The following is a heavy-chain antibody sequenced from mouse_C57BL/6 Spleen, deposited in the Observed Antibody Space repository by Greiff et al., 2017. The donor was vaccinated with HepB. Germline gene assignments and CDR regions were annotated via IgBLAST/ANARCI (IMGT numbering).Heavy chain of an antibody. CDR2: IDPEDGET. CDR3: ASESPGVTVVGMDY. D-gene: IGHD1-1*01. J-gene: IGHJ4*01. CDR1: GFNIKDYY. V-gene: IGHV14-2*01. Sequence: EVQLQQSGAELVKPGASVKLSCTASGFNIKDYYMHWVKQRTEQGLEWIGRIDPEDGETKYAPKFQGKATITADTSYNTAYLQLSSLTSEDTAVYYWASESPGVTVVGMDYWGQGTSVTVSS.